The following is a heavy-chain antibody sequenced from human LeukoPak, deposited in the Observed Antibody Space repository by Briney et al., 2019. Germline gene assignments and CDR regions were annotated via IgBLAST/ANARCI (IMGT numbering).Heavy chain of an antibody. D-gene: IGHD3-22*01. J-gene: IGHJ5*02. CDR1: GGSISSISHY. V-gene: IGHV4-39*01. CDR2: IYYSGST. CDR3: ARRFDRSGYLNWFDP. Sequence: SETLSLTCTVSGGSISSISHYWGWIRQSPGKGLEWIASIYYSGSTYYNPSLKSRVTISVDTSENQFSLKLSSVTAADTAVYYCARRFDRSGYLNWFDPRGQGTLVTVSS.